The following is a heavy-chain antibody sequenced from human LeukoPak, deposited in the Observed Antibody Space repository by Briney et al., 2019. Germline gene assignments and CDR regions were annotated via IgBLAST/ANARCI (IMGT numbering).Heavy chain of an antibody. Sequence: GGSLRLSCGASGFTFSSYSFNWVRQSPGKGLEWVSHISSGRSTIYYRASVKVRFTISRDNAKNSLYLQMNSLRAEDTAVYYCARGADYYDSRGRRASYFDYWGQGTLVTVSS. CDR3: ARGADYYDSRGRRASYFDY. V-gene: IGHV3-48*01. CDR1: GFTFSSYS. J-gene: IGHJ4*02. D-gene: IGHD3-22*01. CDR2: ISSGRSTI.